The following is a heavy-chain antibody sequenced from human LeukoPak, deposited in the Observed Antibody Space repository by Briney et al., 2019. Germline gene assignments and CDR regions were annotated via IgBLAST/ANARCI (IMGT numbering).Heavy chain of an antibody. Sequence: SGPTLVKPTQTLTLTCTFSGFSLSTSGVGVGWIRQPPGKALEWLALIYWNDDKRYSPSLKSRLTITKDTSKNQAVLTMTNMDPVDTATYYCAHRQEAAAGTFFDYWGQGTLVTVSS. V-gene: IGHV2-5*01. CDR3: AHRQEAAAGTFFDY. CDR2: IYWNDDK. J-gene: IGHJ4*02. CDR1: GFSLSTSGVG. D-gene: IGHD6-13*01.